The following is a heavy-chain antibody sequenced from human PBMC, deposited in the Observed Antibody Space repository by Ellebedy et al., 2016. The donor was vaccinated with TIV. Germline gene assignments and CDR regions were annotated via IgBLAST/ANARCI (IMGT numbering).Heavy chain of an antibody. V-gene: IGHV1-18*01. D-gene: IGHD3-10*01. CDR3: ARVTMVRIAVLYYFDF. Sequence: AASVKVSCKTSGYTFSNYGITWVRQAPGQGLEWMGWISGYDGNTNYAEKFQGRVTMTTDTSTSTAHMELRSLTSDDTAVFYCARVTMVRIAVLYYFDFWGQGTLLTVSS. CDR1: GYTFSNYG. CDR2: ISGYDGNT. J-gene: IGHJ4*02.